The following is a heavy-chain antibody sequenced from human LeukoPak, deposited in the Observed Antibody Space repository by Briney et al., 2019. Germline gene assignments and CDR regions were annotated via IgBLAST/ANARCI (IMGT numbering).Heavy chain of an antibody. CDR2: IKQDGSEK. CDR3: ARDAGDCSSTSCYIPLFDY. CDR1: GLTFRSYW. J-gene: IGHJ4*02. D-gene: IGHD2-2*02. Sequence: GGSLRLSCAASGLTFRSYWMSWVRQAPGKGLVWVGNIKQDGSEKYYVDSVKGRFTISRDNAKNSLYLQMNSLRAEDTAVYYCARDAGDCSSTSCYIPLFDYWGQGTLVTVSS. V-gene: IGHV3-7*01.